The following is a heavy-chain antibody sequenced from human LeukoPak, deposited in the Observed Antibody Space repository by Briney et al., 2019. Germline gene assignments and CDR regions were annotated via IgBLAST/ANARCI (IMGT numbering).Heavy chain of an antibody. J-gene: IGHJ4*02. CDR2: IYYSGST. V-gene: IGHV4-39*01. CDR3: ARRRRFLEWLLFDY. Sequence: SEALSLTCTVSGGSISSSSYYWGWIRQPPGKGLEWIGSIYYSGSTYYNPSLKSRVTISVDTSRNQFSLKLSSATAADTAVYYCARRRRFLEWLLFDYWGQGTLVTVSS. D-gene: IGHD3-3*01. CDR1: GGSISSSSYY.